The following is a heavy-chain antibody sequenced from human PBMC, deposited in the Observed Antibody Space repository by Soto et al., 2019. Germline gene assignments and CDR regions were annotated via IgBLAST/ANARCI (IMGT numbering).Heavy chain of an antibody. CDR2: IYSGGNT. CDR1: GFTVSNSY. D-gene: IGHD1-26*01. J-gene: IGHJ1*01. Sequence: EIQLVESGGGLIQPGGSLRLSCAASGFTVSNSYMAWVRQAPGKGLEWVSVIYSGGNTYYADSVKGRFAISRDNSQNTLYLQMHSLRAEDTAVYYCARPTVATAWAEYFQHWGQGTLVTVSS. V-gene: IGHV3-53*01. CDR3: ARPTVATAWAEYFQH.